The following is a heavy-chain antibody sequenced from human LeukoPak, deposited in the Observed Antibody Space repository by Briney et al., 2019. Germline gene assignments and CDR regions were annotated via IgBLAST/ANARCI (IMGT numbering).Heavy chain of an antibody. D-gene: IGHD3-9*01. CDR3: ARGHYDVLAASYKWTPDY. CDR2: ISSNGGST. CDR1: GFTFSSYA. V-gene: IGHV3-64*01. Sequence: GGSLRLSCAASGFTFSSYAMHWVRQAPGKGLEYVSAISSNGGSTYYANSVKGRFTISRDNAKNSLSLQLNSLRVEDTAVYYCARGHYDVLAASYKWTPDYWGQGTLVTVSS. J-gene: IGHJ4*02.